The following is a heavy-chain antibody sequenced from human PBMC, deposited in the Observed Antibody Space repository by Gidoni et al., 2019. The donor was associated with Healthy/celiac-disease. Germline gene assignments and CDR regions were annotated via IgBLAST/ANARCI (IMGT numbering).Heavy chain of an antibody. CDR3: ARDAWGLSFDY. CDR2: INHSGST. J-gene: IGHJ4*02. Sequence: QVQLQQWGAGLLKPSETLSLTCAVYGGSFSGYYWSWIRQPPGKGLEWIGEINHSGSTNYNPSLKSRVTISVDTSKNQFSLKLSSVTAADTAVYYCARDAWGLSFDYWGQGTLVTVSS. V-gene: IGHV4-34*01. D-gene: IGHD3-16*01. CDR1: GGSFSGYY.